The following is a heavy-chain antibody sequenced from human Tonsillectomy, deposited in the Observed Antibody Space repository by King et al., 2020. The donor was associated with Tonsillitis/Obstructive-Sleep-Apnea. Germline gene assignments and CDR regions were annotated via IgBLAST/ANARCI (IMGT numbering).Heavy chain of an antibody. CDR3: TSGWALNS. J-gene: IGHJ4*02. CDR2: TYYRSKWYY. D-gene: IGHD6-19*01. Sequence: QLQESGPGLVKPSQTLSLICAISGDSVSSNSAAWNWIRQSPSRGLEWLGRTYYRSKWYYDYALSVESRITINPDTSNNQFSLQLNSVTPDDTAVYYCTSGWALNSWGQGTLVTVSS. V-gene: IGHV6-1*01. CDR1: GDSVSSNSAA.